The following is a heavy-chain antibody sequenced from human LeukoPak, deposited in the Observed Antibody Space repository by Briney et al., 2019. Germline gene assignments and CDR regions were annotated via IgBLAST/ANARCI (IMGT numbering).Heavy chain of an antibody. V-gene: IGHV4-61*02. J-gene: IGHJ4*02. CDR2: IYTSGST. Sequence: SETLSLTCTVSGGSITSGSYYWSWIRQPAGKGLEWIGRIYTSGSTDYNPSLKSRVTISVDTSKNQFSLKLTSVTAADTAVYYCARTKSWDPNFDYWGQGTLVTVSS. CDR1: GGSITSGSYY. CDR3: ARTKSWDPNFDY. D-gene: IGHD1-26*01.